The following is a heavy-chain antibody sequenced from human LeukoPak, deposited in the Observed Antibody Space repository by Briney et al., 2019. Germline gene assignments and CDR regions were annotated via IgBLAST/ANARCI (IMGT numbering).Heavy chain of an antibody. Sequence: SETLSLTCAVYGGSLSGYYWSWIRQPPGKGLEWIGEIHHSGSTNYNASLKSRVTISVDTSKNQSSLKLSSVTAADTAVYYCARSGRYFETQWGQGTLVTVSS. V-gene: IGHV4-34*01. CDR1: GGSLSGYY. D-gene: IGHD3-9*01. J-gene: IGHJ4*02. CDR2: IHHSGST. CDR3: ARSGRYFETQ.